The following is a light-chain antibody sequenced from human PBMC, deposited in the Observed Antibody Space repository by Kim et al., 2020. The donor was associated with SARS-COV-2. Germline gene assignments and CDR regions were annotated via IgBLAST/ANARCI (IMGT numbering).Light chain of an antibody. CDR1: QSISTY. CDR3: QESLRAPLT. Sequence: SASVGDRCTITCRASQSISTYLNWYQQKPGKAPKLLIYGASTLQSGVPSRFSGSGSGTHFTLTISSLQPEDFATYYCQESLRAPLTFGGGTKVEI. CDR2: GAS. J-gene: IGKJ4*01. V-gene: IGKV1-39*01.